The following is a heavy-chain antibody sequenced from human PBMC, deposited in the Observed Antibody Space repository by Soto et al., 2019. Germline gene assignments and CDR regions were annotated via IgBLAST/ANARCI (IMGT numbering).Heavy chain of an antibody. Sequence: GASVKVSCKASGYTFTGYYMHWVRQAPGQGLEWMGWINPNSGGTNYAQKFQGRVTMTRDTSISTAYMELSSLRSDDTAVYYCARGQGRIEMAGTFDPWGQGTLVTVS. CDR3: ARGQGRIEMAGTFDP. CDR1: GYTFTGYY. V-gene: IGHV1-2*02. CDR2: INPNSGGT. J-gene: IGHJ5*02. D-gene: IGHD6-19*01.